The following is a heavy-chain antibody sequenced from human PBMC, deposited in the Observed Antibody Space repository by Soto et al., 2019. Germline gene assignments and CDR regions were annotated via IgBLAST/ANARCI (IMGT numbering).Heavy chain of an antibody. CDR2: ISYDGSNK. D-gene: IGHD3-10*01. Sequence: GSLRLSCAASGFTFSSYGMHWVRQAPGKGLEWVAVISYDGSNKYYADSVKGRFTISRDNSKNTLYLQMNSLRAEDTAVYYCAKDKEYYFDYWGQGTLVTVSS. CDR1: GFTFSSYG. J-gene: IGHJ4*02. CDR3: AKDKEYYFDY. V-gene: IGHV3-30*18.